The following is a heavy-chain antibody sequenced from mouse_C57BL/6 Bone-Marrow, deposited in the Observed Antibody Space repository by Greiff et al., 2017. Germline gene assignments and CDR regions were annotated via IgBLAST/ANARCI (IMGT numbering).Heavy chain of an antibody. CDR1: GFTFSDYG. CDR2: ISNLAYSI. CDR3: ARHDGSSHYYAMDY. Sequence: DVKLQESGGGLVQPGGSLKLSCAASGFTFSDYGMAWVRQAPRKGPEWVAFISNLAYSIYYADTVTGRFTISRENAKNTLYLEMSSLRSEDTAMYYCARHDGSSHYYAMDYWGQGTSVTVSS. D-gene: IGHD1-1*01. V-gene: IGHV5-15*01. J-gene: IGHJ4*01.